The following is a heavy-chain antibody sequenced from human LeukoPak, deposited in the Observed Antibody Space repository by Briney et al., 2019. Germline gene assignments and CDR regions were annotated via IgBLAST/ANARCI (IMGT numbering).Heavy chain of an antibody. D-gene: IGHD3-22*01. CDR1: GYTFTGYY. CDR3: ARGTYYDSSAYSGVRLFDY. J-gene: IGHJ4*02. CDR2: INPNSGRT. V-gene: IGHV1-2*02. Sequence: ASMKVSCKASGYTFTGYYMHWIRQAPGQGLEWMGWINPNSGRTNYAQKFQGRVTMTSDTPISTAYMDLSRLRSDDTALYYCARGTYYDSSAYSGVRLFDYWGQGTLVTVSS.